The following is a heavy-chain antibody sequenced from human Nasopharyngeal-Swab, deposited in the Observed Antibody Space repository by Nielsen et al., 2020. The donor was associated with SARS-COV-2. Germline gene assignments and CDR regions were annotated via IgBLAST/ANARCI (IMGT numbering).Heavy chain of an antibody. CDR2: NNIDGSSK. J-gene: IGHJ6*02. CDR3: ARGFYYGMDV. Sequence: GESLKISCAASGFTFSTYWMHWVRQAPGKGLVWVSRNNIDGSSKRHADSVKGRFTISRDNGKNTLYLQMNSLRAEDTAIYYCARGFYYGMDVWGQGTTVTVSS. CDR1: GFTFSTYW. V-gene: IGHV3-74*01.